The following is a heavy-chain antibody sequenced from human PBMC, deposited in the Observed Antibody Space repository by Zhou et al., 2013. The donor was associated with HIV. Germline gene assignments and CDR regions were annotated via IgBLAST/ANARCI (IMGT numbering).Heavy chain of an antibody. Sequence: QVQLVQSGAEVKKPGSSVKVSCKASGGTFSSYAISWVRQAPGQGLEWMGRIIPILGIANYAQKFQGRVTITADKSTSTAYMELSSLRSEDTAVYYCARDQVEMATFDYWGQGTLVTVSS. J-gene: IGHJ4*02. V-gene: IGHV1-69*04. CDR1: GGTFSSYA. D-gene: IGHD5-12*01. CDR2: IIPILGIA. CDR3: ARDQVEMATFDY.